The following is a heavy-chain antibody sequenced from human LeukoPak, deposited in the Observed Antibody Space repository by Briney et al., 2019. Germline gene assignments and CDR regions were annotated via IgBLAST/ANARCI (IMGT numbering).Heavy chain of an antibody. CDR3: ASKRGYSYGLDY. CDR2: IIPIFGTA. J-gene: IGHJ4*02. D-gene: IGHD5-18*01. V-gene: IGHV1-69*01. CDR1: GGTFSSYA. Sequence: GASVKVSCKASGGTFSSYAISWVRQAPGQGLEWMGGIIPIFGTANYAQKFQGRVTITADEPTSTGYMELSSLRSEDTAVYYCASKRGYSYGLDYWGQGTLVTVSS.